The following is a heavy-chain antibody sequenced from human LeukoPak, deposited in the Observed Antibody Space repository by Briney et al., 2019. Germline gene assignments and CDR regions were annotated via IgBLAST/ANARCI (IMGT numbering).Heavy chain of an antibody. D-gene: IGHD3-16*01. J-gene: IGHJ4*02. CDR1: GFSLNTYD. V-gene: IGHV3-23*01. Sequence: PGGSLRLSCVVSGFSLNTYDMTWVRQAPGKGLEWVATLGINGASVYYADFVRGRFTISGDNSKNTLYLQLNSLRVEDTAVYYCAKDLLEGGDYWGQGTLVTVSS. CDR3: AKDLLEGGDY. CDR2: LGINGASV.